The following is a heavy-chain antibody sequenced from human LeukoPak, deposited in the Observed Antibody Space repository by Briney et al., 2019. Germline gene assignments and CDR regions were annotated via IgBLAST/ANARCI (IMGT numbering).Heavy chain of an antibody. CDR2: ISSSGGST. CDR1: GFTFSTYA. V-gene: IGHV3-23*01. J-gene: IGHJ4*02. Sequence: AGGSLRLSCAASGFTFSTYAMTWVRQAPGKGPEWVSSISSSGGSTYYADSVKGRFTISRHNSKNTVYLQMNSLRAEDTAVYYCAKDQKWELPHFFDCWGQGTLVTVSS. CDR3: AKDQKWELPHFFDC. D-gene: IGHD1-26*01.